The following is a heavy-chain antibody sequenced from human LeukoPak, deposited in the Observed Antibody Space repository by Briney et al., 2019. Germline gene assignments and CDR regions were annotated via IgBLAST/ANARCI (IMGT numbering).Heavy chain of an antibody. CDR1: GYTFTGYY. V-gene: IGHV1-2*02. J-gene: IGHJ5*02. Sequence: GASVKVSCKASGYTFTGYYMHWVRQAPGQGLEWMGWINPNSGGTNYAQKFQGRVTMTRDTSISTAYMELSRLRSDDTAVYYWARDGGGGGINWFDPWGQGTLVTVSS. CDR2: INPNSGGT. CDR3: ARDGGGGGINWFDP. D-gene: IGHD3-16*01.